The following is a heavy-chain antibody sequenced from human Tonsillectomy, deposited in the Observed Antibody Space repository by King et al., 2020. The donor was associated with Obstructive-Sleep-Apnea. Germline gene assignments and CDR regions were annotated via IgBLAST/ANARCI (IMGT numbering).Heavy chain of an antibody. CDR2: ISGSGGST. Sequence: VQLVESGGGLVQPGGSLRLSCGASGFTFSSYAMSWVRQAPGKGREWVSAISGSGGSTYYADAVEGRCTISRDNSKNTLYLQMNSLRAEDTAVYYCAKDGPYGGSYFDYWGQGTLVTVSS. V-gene: IGHV3-23*04. CDR1: GFTFSSYA. CDR3: AKDGPYGGSYFDY. D-gene: IGHD4/OR15-4a*01. J-gene: IGHJ4*02.